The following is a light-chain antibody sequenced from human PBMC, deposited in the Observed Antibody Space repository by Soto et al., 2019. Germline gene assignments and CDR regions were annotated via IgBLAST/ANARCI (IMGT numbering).Light chain of an antibody. V-gene: IGKV1-39*01. Sequence: DIQMTQSPSSLSASVGDRVTINCRASQTISIYLNWYQHRPGKGPKLLIYAASTLQSGVSSRFSGSGSGTDFTLTISSLQPEGVATYYCQQSNSIPPWTFGQGTKVEIK. J-gene: IGKJ1*01. CDR3: QQSNSIPPWT. CDR1: QTISIY. CDR2: AAS.